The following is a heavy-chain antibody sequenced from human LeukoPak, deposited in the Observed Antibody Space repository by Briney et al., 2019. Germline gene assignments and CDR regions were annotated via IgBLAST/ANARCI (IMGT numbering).Heavy chain of an antibody. CDR2: ISYDGSNK. CDR1: GFTFSNYG. J-gene: IGHJ4*02. Sequence: GGSLRLSCAASGFTFSNYGMHWVRQAPGKGLEWVAVISYDGSNKYYAGSVKGRFTISRDNSKNMLYLQMNSLRAEDTAVYYCAKDQSWTLRRFDYWGQGTLVTVSS. CDR3: AKDQSWTLRRFDY. D-gene: IGHD1-1*01. V-gene: IGHV3-30*18.